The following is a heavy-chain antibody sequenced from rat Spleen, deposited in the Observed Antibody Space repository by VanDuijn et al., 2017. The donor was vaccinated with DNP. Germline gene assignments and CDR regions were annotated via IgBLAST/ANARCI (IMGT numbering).Heavy chain of an antibody. CDR1: GFTFSAAW. V-gene: IGHV6-6*01. CDR2: IKAKSNNYAT. J-gene: IGHJ2*01. Sequence: EVQLVETGGSLVQPGKSLKLTCATSGFTFSAAWLYWYRQFPDKRLEWVARIKAKSNNYATDYTESVKGRFTISRDDSKSSVYLQMNNLKEEDTAIYYCAAPSYWGQGVMVTVSS. CDR3: AAPSY.